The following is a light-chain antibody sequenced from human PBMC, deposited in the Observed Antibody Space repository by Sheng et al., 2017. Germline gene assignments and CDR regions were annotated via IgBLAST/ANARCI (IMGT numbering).Light chain of an antibody. J-gene: IGLJ2*01. CDR1: TSDGGPYNY. CDR3: TSYTSDDTWI. CDR2: DFT. Sequence: QSALTQPASVSASPGQSITMSCTGVTSDGGPYNYISWYQQHPGKAPKLIIYDFTNRPSDVSTRFSGYKSGDTASLTISGLQPEDEADYFCTSYTSDDTWIFGGGTKVTV. V-gene: IGLV2-14*03.